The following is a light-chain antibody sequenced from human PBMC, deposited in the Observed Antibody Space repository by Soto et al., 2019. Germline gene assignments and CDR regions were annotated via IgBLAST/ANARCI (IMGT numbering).Light chain of an antibody. J-gene: IGLJ3*02. CDR3: ASWDASLRGHGV. Sequence: QSVLTQPPSVSGTPGQRVTISCSGSSSNIGNDYVSWYQQLPGAAPKLLIYRDYQRPSGVPDRFSGSKSGTSASLAISGLQFEEGADKCCASWDASLRGHGVFGGGTKLPVL. CDR1: SSNIGNDY. V-gene: IGLV1-47*01. CDR2: RDY.